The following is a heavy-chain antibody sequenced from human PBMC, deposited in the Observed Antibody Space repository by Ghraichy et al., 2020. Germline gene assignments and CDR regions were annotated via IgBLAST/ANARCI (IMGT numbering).Heavy chain of an antibody. V-gene: IGHV3-30*03. CDR1: GFTFRSNG. D-gene: IGHD6-13*01. Sequence: GGSLRLSYAASGFTFRSNGMHWVRQTPGKGLEWVAVISYDVKTRYYADSVKRRFTISRDNSKNTLDLQMNRLRAEDTDVYYCARDWQQLNPSVVDYYGMDVRGQGTTVTVP. CDR3: ARDWQQLNPSVVDYYGMDV. J-gene: IGHJ6*02. CDR2: ISYDVKTR.